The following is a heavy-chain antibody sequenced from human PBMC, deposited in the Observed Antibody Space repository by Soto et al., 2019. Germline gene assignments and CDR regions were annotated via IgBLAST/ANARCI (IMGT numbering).Heavy chain of an antibody. V-gene: IGHV3-30*18. CDR3: AKDWATFVAGRFFDS. Sequence: QVQLVESGGGVVQPGTSLRLSCAASGFNFSEYAMHWVRQAPGKGLEWLAIISFEGSNKYSADSVKGRFTISRDNSKNTLYLQMNSLRPEVTAVYYCAKDWATFVAGRFFDSWGQGTPVTVSS. J-gene: IGHJ4*02. CDR1: GFNFSEYA. CDR2: ISFEGSNK. D-gene: IGHD6-19*01.